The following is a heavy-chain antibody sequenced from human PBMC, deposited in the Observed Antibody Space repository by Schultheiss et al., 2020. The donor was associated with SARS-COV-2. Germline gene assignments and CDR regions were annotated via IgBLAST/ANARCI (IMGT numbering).Heavy chain of an antibody. CDR3: ARDDYVWGSYRYAGANWFDP. Sequence: GGSLRLSCAASGFTFDDYAMHWVRQAPGKGLEWVSGISGSGGSTYYADSVKGRFTISRDNAKNSLYLQMNSLRAEDTAVYYCARDDYVWGSYRYAGANWFDPWGQGTLVTVSS. CDR2: ISGSGGST. D-gene: IGHD3-16*02. J-gene: IGHJ5*02. V-gene: IGHV3-23*01. CDR1: GFTFDDYA.